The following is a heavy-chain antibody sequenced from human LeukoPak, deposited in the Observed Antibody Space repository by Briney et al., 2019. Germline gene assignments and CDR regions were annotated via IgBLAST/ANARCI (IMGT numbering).Heavy chain of an antibody. CDR1: EFTFSSYA. CDR3: ARGALRYFDWLSRSYYYYYYMDV. CDR2: ISSSGSTI. D-gene: IGHD3-9*01. V-gene: IGHV3-48*03. Sequence: GGSLRLSCAASEFTFSSYAMNWVRQAPGKGLEWVSYISSSGSTIYYADSVKGRFTISRDNAKNSLYLQMNSLRAEDTAVYYCARGALRYFDWLSRSYYYYYYMDVWGKGTTVTISS. J-gene: IGHJ6*03.